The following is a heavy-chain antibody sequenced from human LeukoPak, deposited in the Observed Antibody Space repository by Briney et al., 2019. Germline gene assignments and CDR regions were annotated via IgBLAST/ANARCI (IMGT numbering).Heavy chain of an antibody. Sequence: PSETLSLTCTVPVGSLSSYYWSWLRQPPGKGLEWIGYIYFSGSTIYNPSLTSRVTISVDTSKNQFSLKLSSVTAADTAVYYCARDEDSSGYSDYWGQGTLVTVSS. CDR3: ARDEDSSGYSDY. CDR2: IYFSGST. CDR1: VGSLSSYY. D-gene: IGHD3-22*01. J-gene: IGHJ4*02. V-gene: IGHV4-59*01.